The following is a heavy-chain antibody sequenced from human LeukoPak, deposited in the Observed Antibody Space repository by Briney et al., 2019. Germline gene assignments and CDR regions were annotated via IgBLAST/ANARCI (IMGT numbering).Heavy chain of an antibody. J-gene: IGHJ4*02. V-gene: IGHV3-23*01. CDR2: ISDNGLST. Sequence: GGSLRLSCAVSGITLSNYGMSWVRQAPGKGLEWVSSISDNGLSTSYARSVKGRFTISRDDAKNTVYLQMNSLRAEDTAFYYCARNLTGYHQRLDYWGQGTLVTVSS. CDR1: GITLSNYG. D-gene: IGHD3-9*01. CDR3: ARNLTGYHQRLDY.